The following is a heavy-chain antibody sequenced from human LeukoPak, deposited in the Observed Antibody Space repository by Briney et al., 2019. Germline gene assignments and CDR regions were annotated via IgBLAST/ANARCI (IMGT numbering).Heavy chain of an antibody. Sequence: GGSLRLSCAASGFTFSSYEMNWVRQAPGKGLEWVSAISGSGGSTYYADSVKGRFTISRDNSKNTLYLQMNSLRAEDTAVYYCAKDYSQMGIAVAGFDYWGQGTLVTVSS. CDR1: GFTFSSYE. D-gene: IGHD6-19*01. V-gene: IGHV3-23*01. J-gene: IGHJ4*02. CDR2: ISGSGGST. CDR3: AKDYSQMGIAVAGFDY.